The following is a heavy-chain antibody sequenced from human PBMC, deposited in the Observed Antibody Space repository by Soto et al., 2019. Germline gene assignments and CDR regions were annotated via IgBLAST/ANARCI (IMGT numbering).Heavy chain of an antibody. CDR1: GASITSGSYF. D-gene: IGHD3-3*01. CDR3: ARGFDRDDVWSGFFGGGLALPYGLDV. CDR2: IQNTGST. J-gene: IGHJ6*02. V-gene: IGHV4-31*03. Sequence: SETLSLTCSVSGASITSGSYFWSWIRQSQGTGLEWLGHIQNTGSTLYNPSLRSRLTMSLDTSKNQFSLRLTSVTATDTAIYYCARGFDRDDVWSGFFGGGLALPYGLDVWGQGSAVTVSS.